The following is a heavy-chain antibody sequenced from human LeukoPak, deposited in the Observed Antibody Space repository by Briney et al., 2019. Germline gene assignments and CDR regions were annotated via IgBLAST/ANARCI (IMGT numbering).Heavy chain of an antibody. CDR1: GFTFSDYY. J-gene: IGHJ4*02. CDR2: ISSSGSTI. V-gene: IGHV3-11*01. Sequence: PGGSLRLSCAASGFTFSDYYMSWIRQAPGKGLEWVSYISSSGSTIYYADSVKGRFTISRDNAKNSLYLQMNSLRAEDTTVYYCARDRYYDSNGFSGYWGQGTLVTVSS. D-gene: IGHD3-22*01. CDR3: ARDRYYDSNGFSGY.